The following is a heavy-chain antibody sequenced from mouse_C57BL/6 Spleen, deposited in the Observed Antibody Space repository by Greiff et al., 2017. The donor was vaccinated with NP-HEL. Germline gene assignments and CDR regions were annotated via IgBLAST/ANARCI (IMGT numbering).Heavy chain of an antibody. CDR2: IRNKANGYTT. CDR3: ARYKAHYFDY. CDR1: GFTFTDYY. V-gene: IGHV7-3*01. Sequence: EVKLMESGGGLVQPGGSLSLSCAASGFTFTDYYMSWVRQPPGKALEWLGFIRNKANGYTTEYSASVKGRFTISRDNSQSILYLQMNALRAEDSATYYCARYKAHYFDYWGQGTTLTVSS. J-gene: IGHJ2*01.